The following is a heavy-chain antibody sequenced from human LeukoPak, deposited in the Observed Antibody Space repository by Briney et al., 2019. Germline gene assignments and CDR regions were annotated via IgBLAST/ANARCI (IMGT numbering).Heavy chain of an antibody. CDR2: IWYDGNKE. CDR3: ARVDSFCSGEGCYYYYGMDV. CDR1: GFTFNADG. V-gene: IGHV3-33*01. Sequence: PGGSLRLSCVASGFTFNADGIRWVRQAPGKGLEWMAVIWYDGNKEYYTDSVKGRFTISRDNSKNTLYLQMNSLRAEDTAVYYCARVDSFCSGEGCYYYYGMDVWGQGTTVTVSS. D-gene: IGHD2-15*01. J-gene: IGHJ6*02.